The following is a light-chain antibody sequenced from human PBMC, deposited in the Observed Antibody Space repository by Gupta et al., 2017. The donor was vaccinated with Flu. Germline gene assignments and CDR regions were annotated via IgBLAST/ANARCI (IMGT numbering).Light chain of an antibody. CDR1: QSVQYY. Sequence: EILLTQSPAILSSSPGERPTLSCRASQSVQYYLAWYQHKPGQAPRLLIYDASNRPTGTPTRFSGSGSGTDFTLTISSLEPEDFAVYYCQQRRSWPQTFGQGTRVEVK. CDR2: DAS. CDR3: QQRRSWPQT. J-gene: IGKJ1*01. V-gene: IGKV3-11*01.